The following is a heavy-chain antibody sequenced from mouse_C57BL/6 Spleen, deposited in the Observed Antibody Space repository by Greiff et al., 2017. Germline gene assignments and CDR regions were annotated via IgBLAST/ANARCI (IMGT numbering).Heavy chain of an antibody. V-gene: IGHV1-15*01. CDR3: TRMGYGSSHWYFDV. D-gene: IGHD1-1*01. CDR2: IDPETGGT. J-gene: IGHJ1*03. Sequence: QVQLQQPGAELVRPGASVTLSCKASGYTFTDYEMHWVKQTPVHGLEWIGAIDPETGGTAYNQKFKGKAILTADKSSSTAYMELRSLTSEDSAVYYCTRMGYGSSHWYFDVWGTGTTVTVSS. CDR1: GYTFTDYE.